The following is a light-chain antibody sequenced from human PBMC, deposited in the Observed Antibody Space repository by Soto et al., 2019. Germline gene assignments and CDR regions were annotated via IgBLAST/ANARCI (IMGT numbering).Light chain of an antibody. CDR2: GAS. CDR1: QSVSSN. CDR3: QQYNTWPLT. Sequence: EIVMTQSPPTLSVSPGERATLSCRASQSVSSNLAWYQQKPGQAPRLLIYGASTRATGFPARFSCSGSDTEFTLTISALQSEDFAVYFCQQYNTWPLTFGGGTKVEI. J-gene: IGKJ4*01. V-gene: IGKV3-15*01.